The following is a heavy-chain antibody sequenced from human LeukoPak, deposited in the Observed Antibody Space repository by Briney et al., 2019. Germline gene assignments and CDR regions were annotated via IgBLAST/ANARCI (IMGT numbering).Heavy chain of an antibody. CDR1: GYTFTGYY. J-gene: IGHJ4*02. V-gene: IGHV1-2*02. Sequence: GASVKVSCKASGYTFTGYYMHWVRQAPGQGLAWMGWINPNSGGTNYAQKFQGRVTMTRDTSISTAYMELSRLRSDDTAVYYCARYYYDSSGYYELRDYWGQGTLVTVSS. D-gene: IGHD3-22*01. CDR2: INPNSGGT. CDR3: ARYYYDSSGYYELRDY.